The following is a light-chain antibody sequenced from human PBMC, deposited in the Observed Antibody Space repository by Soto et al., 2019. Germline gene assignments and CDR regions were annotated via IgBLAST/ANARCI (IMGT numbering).Light chain of an antibody. V-gene: IGKV3-15*01. CDR3: QQYNQWPLT. CDR1: QSVNNN. J-gene: IGKJ3*01. CDR2: SAS. Sequence: EIVMTQSPVTLSVSPGERATLSCTASQSVNNNVAWYQQKPGHTPRLLIYSASIGATGTPARFSGSGSGSDFTLTISRLQSEDFAVYYCQQYNQWPLTFGPGTKGDIK.